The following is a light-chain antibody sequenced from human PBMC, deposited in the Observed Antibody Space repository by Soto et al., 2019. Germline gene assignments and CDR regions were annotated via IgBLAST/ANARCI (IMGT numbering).Light chain of an antibody. J-gene: IGKJ1*01. V-gene: IGKV3-15*01. CDR1: QSVSSN. CDR3: QQHNNWPRT. Sequence: ILTALSPTTLSVSPGERATLSCRASQSVSSNLAWYQQKPGQAPRLLIYGASTRATGIPARFSGSGSGTEFTLTISSLQSEDFAVYYCQQHNNWPRTFGQGTKVDIK. CDR2: GAS.